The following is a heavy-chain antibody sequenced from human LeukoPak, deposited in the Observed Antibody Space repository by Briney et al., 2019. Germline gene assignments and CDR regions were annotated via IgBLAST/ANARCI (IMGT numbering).Heavy chain of an antibody. D-gene: IGHD4-17*01. CDR1: GFTFSSYS. Sequence: GGSLRLSCAASGFTFSSYSMNWVRQAPGKGLEWVSSISSSSSYIYYADSVKGRFTISRDNAKNSLYLQMNSLRAEDTAVYYCARCNYGDYVSAFDYWGQGTLVTVSS. J-gene: IGHJ4*02. CDR3: ARCNYGDYVSAFDY. V-gene: IGHV3-21*01. CDR2: ISSSSSYI.